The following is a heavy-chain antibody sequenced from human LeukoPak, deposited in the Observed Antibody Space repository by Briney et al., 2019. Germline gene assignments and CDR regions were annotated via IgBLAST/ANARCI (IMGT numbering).Heavy chain of an antibody. CDR3: ARGSSAFDY. Sequence: PSGTLSLTCAVSGGSVSDDNWWSWVRQPPGRGLEWIGYFYNSGSIYYNPSLKSRVTISVDTSKNQFSLKVSSVSAADTAVYYCARGSSAFDYSGQGTLVTVSS. CDR1: GGSVSDDNW. CDR2: FYNSGSI. J-gene: IGHJ4*02. V-gene: IGHV4-4*02. D-gene: IGHD6-19*01.